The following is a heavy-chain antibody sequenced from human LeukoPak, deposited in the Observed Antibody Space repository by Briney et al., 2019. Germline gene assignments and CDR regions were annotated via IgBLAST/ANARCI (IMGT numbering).Heavy chain of an antibody. J-gene: IGHJ5*02. D-gene: IGHD2-15*01. CDR2: INPNSGGT. CDR1: GYTFTGYF. CDR3: ARERGGYCSGGSCYPNWFDP. Sequence: GASVKVSCKASGYTFTGYFIHWVRQAPGQRLEWMGWINPNSGGTNYAQKFQGRVTMTRDTSISTAYMELSRLRSDDTAVYYCARERGGYCSGGSCYPNWFDPWGQGTLVTVSS. V-gene: IGHV1-2*02.